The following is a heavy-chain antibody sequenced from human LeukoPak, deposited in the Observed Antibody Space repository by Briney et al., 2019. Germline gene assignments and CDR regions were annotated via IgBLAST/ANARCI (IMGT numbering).Heavy chain of an antibody. CDR2: ISGSGGST. CDR3: AKGDTAIVPAATDY. D-gene: IGHD2-2*01. Sequence: GGSLRLSCAASGFTFSTYAMSWVRQAPGKGLEWVSEISGSGGSTYYADSVKGRFTISRDKSRNTVYLQMNSLRAEDTAVYYCAKGDTAIVPAATDYWGQGTLVTVSS. J-gene: IGHJ4*02. V-gene: IGHV3-23*01. CDR1: GFTFSTYA.